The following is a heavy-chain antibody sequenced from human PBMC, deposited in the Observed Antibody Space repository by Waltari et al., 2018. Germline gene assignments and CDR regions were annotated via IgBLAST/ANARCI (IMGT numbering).Heavy chain of an antibody. CDR1: GFTFSSYA. CDR2: IRSKSLGGTR. Sequence: EVQVLESGGGLVQPGGSLRLSCAASGFTFSSYAMTWVRQAPGQGLEWVGFIRSKSLGGTREFAASVKGRFSISRDDSRGVAFLQMNSLETGDTGVYYGCRSLTVSGAKYYFDFWGQGALVTVSS. CDR3: CRSLTVSGAKYYFDF. V-gene: IGHV3-49*04. J-gene: IGHJ4*02. D-gene: IGHD1-26*01.